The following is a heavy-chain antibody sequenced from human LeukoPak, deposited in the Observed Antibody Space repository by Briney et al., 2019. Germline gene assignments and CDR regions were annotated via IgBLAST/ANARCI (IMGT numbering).Heavy chain of an antibody. Sequence: GGSLRLSCAASGFTFSSYSMSWVRQAPGKGLEWVSCISSSSSYIYYADSVKGRFTISRDNAKNSLYLQMNSLRAEDTAVYYCARDLSISATVTTLFYWGQGTLVTVSS. CDR2: ISSSSSYI. CDR1: GFTFSSYS. D-gene: IGHD4-17*01. J-gene: IGHJ4*02. CDR3: ARDLSISATVTTLFY. V-gene: IGHV3-21*01.